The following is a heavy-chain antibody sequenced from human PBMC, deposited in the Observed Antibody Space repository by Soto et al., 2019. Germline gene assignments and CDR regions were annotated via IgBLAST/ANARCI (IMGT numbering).Heavy chain of an antibody. CDR2: IYDSGST. CDR1: GGSISSYY. J-gene: IGHJ4*02. CDR3: AAPPRF. V-gene: IGHV4-59*01. Sequence: PSETLSLTCTVSGGSISSYYWSWIRQPPGKGLEWIGYIYDSGSTNYNPSLKSRVTISVDTSKNQFSLKLTSVTAADSSVYYCAAPPRFWGQGTLVPVSS. D-gene: IGHD6-6*01.